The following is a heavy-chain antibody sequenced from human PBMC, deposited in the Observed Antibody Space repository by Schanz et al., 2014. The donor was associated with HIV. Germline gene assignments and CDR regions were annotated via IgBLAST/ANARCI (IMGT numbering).Heavy chain of an antibody. CDR3: AKDRNQYDSRYIGKGNYYYYSLVAF. CDR2: ISYDGRNK. V-gene: IGHV3-30*18. Sequence: QVQLVESGGGVVQPGRSLRLSGAGSGFSFDTWGRNWVRQAPGKGLEWLAVISYDGRNKKFANSVKGRFTISRDNSKNTVYLQAKSLRPEDTAVYYCAKDRNQYDSRYIGKGNYYYYSLVAFWGQGTTVTVSS. CDR1: GFSFDTWG. D-gene: IGHD3-22*01. J-gene: IGHJ6*02.